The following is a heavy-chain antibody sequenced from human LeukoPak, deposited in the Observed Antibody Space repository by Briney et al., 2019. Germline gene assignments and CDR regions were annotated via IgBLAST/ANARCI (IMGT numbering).Heavy chain of an antibody. V-gene: IGHV1-3*01. Sequence: ASVKVSCKASGYTFTSYAMHWVRQAPGQRLEWMGWINAGNGNTKYSQKFQGRVTITRDTSASTAYMELSSLRSEDTAVYYCARDPSLTMVRGVIITAYPDYWGQGTLVTVSS. CDR3: ARDPSLTMVRGVIITAYPDY. J-gene: IGHJ4*02. D-gene: IGHD3-10*01. CDR1: GYTFTSYA. CDR2: INAGNGNT.